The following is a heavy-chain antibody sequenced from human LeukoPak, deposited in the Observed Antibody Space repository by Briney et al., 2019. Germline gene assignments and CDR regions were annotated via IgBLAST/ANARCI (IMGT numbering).Heavy chain of an antibody. CDR1: GGSFSGYY. J-gene: IGHJ4*02. D-gene: IGHD1-26*01. CDR3: ARLSGSNDY. V-gene: IGHV4-34*01. CDR2: INHGGST. Sequence: SETLSLTCAVYGGSFSGYYWSWIRQPPGKGLEWIGEINHGGSTNYNPSLKSRVTISVDTSKNQFSLKLSSVTAADTAVYYCARLSGSNDYWGQGTLVTVSS.